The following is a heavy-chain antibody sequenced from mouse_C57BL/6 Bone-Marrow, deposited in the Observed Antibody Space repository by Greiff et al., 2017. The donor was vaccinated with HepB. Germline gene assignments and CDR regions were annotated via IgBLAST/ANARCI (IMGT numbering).Heavy chain of an antibody. V-gene: IGHV1-55*01. CDR1: GYTFTSYW. CDR2: IYPGSGST. Sequence: VQLQQPGAELVKPGASVKMSCKASGYTFTSYWITWVKQRPGQGLEWIGDIYPGSGSTNYNEKFKSKATLTVDTSSSTAYMQLSSLTSEDSAVYYCARLITTVVARYFDVWGTGTTVTVSS. D-gene: IGHD1-1*01. J-gene: IGHJ1*03. CDR3: ARLITTVVARYFDV.